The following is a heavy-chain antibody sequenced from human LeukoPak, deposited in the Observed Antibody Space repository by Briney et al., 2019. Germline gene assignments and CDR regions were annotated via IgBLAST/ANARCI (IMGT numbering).Heavy chain of an antibody. V-gene: IGHV3-53*01. J-gene: IGHJ5*02. CDR2: IYSGGST. Sequence: GGSLRLSCAASGLTVSSNYMSWVRQAPGKGLEWVSVIYSGGSTYYADSVKGRFTISRDNSKNTLYLQMNSLRAEDTAVYYCARVHYGDYGLWWFDPWGQGTLVTVSS. D-gene: IGHD4-17*01. CDR1: GLTVSSNY. CDR3: ARVHYGDYGLWWFDP.